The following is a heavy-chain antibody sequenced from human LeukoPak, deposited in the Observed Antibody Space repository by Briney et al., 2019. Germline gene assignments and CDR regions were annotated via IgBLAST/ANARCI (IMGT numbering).Heavy chain of an antibody. V-gene: IGHV4-34*01. CDR2: INHSGST. Sequence: MASETLSLTCAVYGGSFSGYYWSWIRQPPGKGLEWIGEINHSGSTNYNPSLKSRVTISVDTSKNQFSLKLSSVTAADTAVYYCARGPDYGGNSGNYYYYMDVWGKGTTVTVSS. CDR1: GGSFSGYY. D-gene: IGHD4-23*01. J-gene: IGHJ6*03. CDR3: ARGPDYGGNSGNYYYYMDV.